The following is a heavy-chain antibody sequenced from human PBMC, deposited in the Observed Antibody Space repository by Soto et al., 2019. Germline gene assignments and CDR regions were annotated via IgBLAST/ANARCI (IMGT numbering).Heavy chain of an antibody. D-gene: IGHD3-3*01. Sequence: QVQLVQSGAEVKKPGSSVKVSCKASGGTFSSYAISWVRQAPGQGLEWMGGIIPIFGTANYAQKFQGRVTITADKSTSTAYMELSSLRSEDTAVYYCARDRTDFWSGYDEHTRAYYYYGMDVWGQGTTVAVSS. CDR2: IIPIFGTA. V-gene: IGHV1-69*06. CDR3: ARDRTDFWSGYDEHTRAYYYYGMDV. J-gene: IGHJ6*02. CDR1: GGTFSSYA.